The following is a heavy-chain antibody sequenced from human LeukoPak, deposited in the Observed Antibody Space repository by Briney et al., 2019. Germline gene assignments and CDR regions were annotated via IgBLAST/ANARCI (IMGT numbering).Heavy chain of an antibody. CDR1: GFTFRSYE. CDR2: ISSSGSTI. CDR3: AELGITMIGGV. V-gene: IGHV3-48*03. J-gene: IGHJ6*04. D-gene: IGHD3-10*02. Sequence: PGGSLRLSCAASGFTFRSYEMHWVRQAPGKGLEWVSYISSSGSTIYYADSVKGRFTISRDNAKNSLYLQMNSLRAEDTAVYYCAELGITMIGGVWGKGTTVTISS.